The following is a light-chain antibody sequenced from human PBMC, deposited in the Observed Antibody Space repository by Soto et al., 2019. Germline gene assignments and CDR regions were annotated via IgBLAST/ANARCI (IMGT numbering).Light chain of an antibody. V-gene: IGLV3-21*02. J-gene: IGLJ1*01. CDR2: DDS. CDR1: TIGSKS. Sequence: SYELTQPPSVSVAPGQTARVTCEGNTIGSKSVHWYQQKPGQAPILVVYDDSDRPSGIPERFSGSNSGNTVTLTINRVEAGDEADYYCQVWHSSGDQYVFGPGTKVTAL. CDR3: QVWHSSGDQYV.